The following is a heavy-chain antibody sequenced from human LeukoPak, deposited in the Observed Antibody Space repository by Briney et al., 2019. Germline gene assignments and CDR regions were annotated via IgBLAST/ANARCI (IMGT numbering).Heavy chain of an antibody. D-gene: IGHD6-19*01. CDR1: GGSISSGSYY. CDR3: ARFGSGWYYFDH. CDR2: IYTSGST. J-gene: IGHJ4*02. Sequence: SQTLSLTCTVSGGSISSGSYYWSWIRQPAGKGLEWIGRIYTSGSTNYNPSLKSRVTISVDTSKNQFSLKLSSVTAADTAVYYCARFGSGWYYFDHWGQGTLVTVSS. V-gene: IGHV4-61*02.